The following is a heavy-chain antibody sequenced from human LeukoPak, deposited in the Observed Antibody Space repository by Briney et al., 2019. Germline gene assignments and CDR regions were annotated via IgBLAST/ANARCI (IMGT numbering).Heavy chain of an antibody. CDR2: TSGSGGST. V-gene: IGHV3-23*01. D-gene: IGHD2-15*01. Sequence: TGGSLRLSCSASGFTFGDYAMSWVRQAPGKGLEWVSATSGSGGSTYYADSVKGRFTISRDNAKNSLYLQMNSLRAEDTAVYFCARVFGAATFDYWGQGTLVTVSS. CDR1: GFTFGDYA. J-gene: IGHJ4*02. CDR3: ARVFGAATFDY.